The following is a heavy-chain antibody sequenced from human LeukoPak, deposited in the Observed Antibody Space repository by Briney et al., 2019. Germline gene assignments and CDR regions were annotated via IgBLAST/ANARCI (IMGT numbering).Heavy chain of an antibody. CDR2: INPSGGST. V-gene: IGHV1-46*01. D-gene: IGHD5-18*01. CDR3: ARESIGDTAMEDFDY. J-gene: IGHJ4*02. CDR1: GYTFTSYY. Sequence: ASVKVSCKASGYTFTSYYMHWVRQAPGQGLEWMGIINPSGGSTSYAQKFQSRVTMTRDTSTSTVYMEQSSLRSEDTAVYYCARESIGDTAMEDFDYWGQGTLVTVSS.